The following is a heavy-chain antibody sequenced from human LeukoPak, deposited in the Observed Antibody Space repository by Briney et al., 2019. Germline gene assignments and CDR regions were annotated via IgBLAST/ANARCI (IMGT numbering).Heavy chain of an antibody. V-gene: IGHV1-18*01. CDR2: ISAYNGNT. D-gene: IGHD3-10*01. J-gene: IGHJ6*04. Sequence: GASVKVSCKASGYTFTSYGISWVRQAPGQGLEWMGWISAYNGNTNYVQKLQGRVTMTTDTSTSTAYMELRSLRSDDTAFYYCARDREYFGSGSGMDVWGKGTTVTVSS. CDR1: GYTFTSYG. CDR3: ARDREYFGSGSGMDV.